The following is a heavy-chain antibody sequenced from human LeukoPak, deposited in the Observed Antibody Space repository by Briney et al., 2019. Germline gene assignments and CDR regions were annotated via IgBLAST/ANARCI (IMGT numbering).Heavy chain of an antibody. CDR3: ARGSGSYHTAYMN. J-gene: IGHJ4*02. D-gene: IGHD1-26*01. V-gene: IGHV5-51*01. CDR1: GYSFTSYW. Sequence: GESLKISCKGSGYSFTSYWIGWVRQMPGKGLEWMGVIYPGDSDTRYSPSFQGQVTISADKSLSTAYLQWSSLKASDTAMYYCARGSGSYHTAYMNWGQGSPVTVSS. CDR2: IYPGDSDT.